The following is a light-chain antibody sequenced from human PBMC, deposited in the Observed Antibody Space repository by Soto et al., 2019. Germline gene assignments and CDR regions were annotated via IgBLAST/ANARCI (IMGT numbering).Light chain of an antibody. J-gene: IGKJ4*01. CDR2: DAS. V-gene: IGKV1-33*01. Sequence: DIQMTQSPSSLSASVGDRVTITCQASQDVGNYLNWFQQKSGKAPKLLISDASKLETGVPSRFSGGGSGTHFTFTISSLQPEDFAVYYCQQRSNWITFGGGTKVEIK. CDR3: QQRSNWIT. CDR1: QDVGNY.